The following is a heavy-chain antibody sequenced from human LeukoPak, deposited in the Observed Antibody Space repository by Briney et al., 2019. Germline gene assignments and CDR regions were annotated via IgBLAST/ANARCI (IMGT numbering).Heavy chain of an antibody. CDR2: ISGSGRSK. D-gene: IGHD5-12*01. CDR1: GFIFSSYA. J-gene: IGHJ4*02. Sequence: GGALRLSCAASGFIFSSYAMSWVRRAPGKGLEWVSAISGSGRSKYYADSVKGRFTISRDNSKNTLYQQMNSLRAEDTAVYYCAKDLGYSGYDPLDYWGQGTLVTVSS. CDR3: AKDLGYSGYDPLDY. V-gene: IGHV3-23*01.